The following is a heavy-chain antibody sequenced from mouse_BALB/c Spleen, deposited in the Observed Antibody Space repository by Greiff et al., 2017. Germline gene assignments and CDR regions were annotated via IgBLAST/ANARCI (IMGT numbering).Heavy chain of an antibody. D-gene: IGHD2-4*01. CDR1: GFTFSSFG. CDR2: ISSGSSTI. CDR3: SRSPMITTGFYAMDY. V-gene: IGHV5-17*02. Sequence: EVQLVESGGGLVQPGGSRKLSCAASGFTFSSFGMHWVRQAPEKGLEWVAYISSGSSTIYYADKVKGRFTISRDNPKNTLFLQLTSLRSEDTAMYYCSRSPMITTGFYAMDYWGQGTSVTVSS. J-gene: IGHJ4*01.